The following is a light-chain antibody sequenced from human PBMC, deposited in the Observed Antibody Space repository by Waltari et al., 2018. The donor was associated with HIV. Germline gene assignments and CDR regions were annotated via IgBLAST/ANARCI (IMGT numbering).Light chain of an antibody. Sequence: QSALTQPRSVSGSPGQSVTISCTGSSRDVGGYNSVSWYQRHPGKAPNLMIYDVNRRPSGVPGRFSGSKSGNTASLTISGLEAEDEGDYFCSSYAGRYNYVFGGGTSLTVL. V-gene: IGLV2-11*01. J-gene: IGLJ2*01. CDR1: SRDVGGYNS. CDR3: SSYAGRYNYV. CDR2: DVN.